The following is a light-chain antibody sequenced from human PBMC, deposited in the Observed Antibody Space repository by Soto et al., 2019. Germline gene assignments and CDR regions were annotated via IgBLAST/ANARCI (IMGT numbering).Light chain of an antibody. J-gene: IGKJ4*01. CDR1: QSISSY. V-gene: IGKV3-11*01. CDR2: DAS. Sequence: EIVLTQSPATLSFSPGERATLSCRASQSISSYLAWYQQKPGQAPRLLIYDASNRATGIPARFSGSGSGTDFTLTISRLEPEDFAVSYCQQRSNWPLTFGGGTTVEIK. CDR3: QQRSNWPLT.